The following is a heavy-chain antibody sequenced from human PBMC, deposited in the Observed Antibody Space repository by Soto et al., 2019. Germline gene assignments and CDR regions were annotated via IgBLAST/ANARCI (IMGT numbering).Heavy chain of an antibody. J-gene: IGHJ4*02. V-gene: IGHV3-23*01. D-gene: IGHD2-8*01. CDR2: ISGSGGGT. Sequence: SCKASGFTFSSYGMNWVRQAPGKGLEWVSLISGSGGGTYYADSVKGRFTISRDNAKNTLYLQMNSLRAEDTAVFYCTKHLSNGSPDYWGQGTLVTVSS. CDR1: GFTFSSYG. CDR3: TKHLSNGSPDY.